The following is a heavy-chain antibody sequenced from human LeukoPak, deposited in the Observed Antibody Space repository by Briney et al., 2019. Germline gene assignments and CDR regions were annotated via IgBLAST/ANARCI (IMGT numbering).Heavy chain of an antibody. CDR1: GYTFTGYY. D-gene: IGHD2-21*02. CDR3: AGARTYCGGDCSYFDF. CDR2: INPHSDGT. Sequence: ASVKVSCKASGYTFTGYYMHWVRQAPGQGLEWMGWINPHSDGTNYAQKFQGRVTMTRDSSISTAYMELSSLRSDDTARYYCAGARTYCGGDCSYFDFWGQGTLVTVSS. J-gene: IGHJ4*02. V-gene: IGHV1-2*02.